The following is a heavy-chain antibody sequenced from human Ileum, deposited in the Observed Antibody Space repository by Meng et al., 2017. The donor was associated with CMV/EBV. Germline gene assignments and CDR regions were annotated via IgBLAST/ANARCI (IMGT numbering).Heavy chain of an antibody. V-gene: IGHV7-4-1*02. CDR3: ARDGLSGRYFDY. D-gene: IGHD6-25*01. CDR1: GYTFTSNN. Sequence: CKASGYTFTSNNMIWVRQAPGQGPEWMGWMETKTGNPTYAQGFTGRFGFSLDTSVSTTYLQISSLKAEDTAVYYCARDGLSGRYFDYWGQGTLVTVSS. J-gene: IGHJ4*02. CDR2: METKTGNP.